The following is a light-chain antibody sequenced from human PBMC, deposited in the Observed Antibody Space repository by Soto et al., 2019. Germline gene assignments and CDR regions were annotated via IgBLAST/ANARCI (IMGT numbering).Light chain of an antibody. V-gene: IGLV2-14*01. CDR2: EVR. J-gene: IGLJ1*01. CDR3: FSFTTTSTDV. CDR1: SSDVGGYNH. Sequence: QSALTQPASVSGSPGQSITISCTGTSSDVGGYNHASWYQQHPGQAPNRIIYEVRNRPSGVSNRFSGSKSGNTAYLTISGLQVEDEAEYFCFSFTTTSTDVFGTGTKLTVL.